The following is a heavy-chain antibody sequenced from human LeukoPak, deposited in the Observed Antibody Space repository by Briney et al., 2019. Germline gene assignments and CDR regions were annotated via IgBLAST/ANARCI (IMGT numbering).Heavy chain of an antibody. D-gene: IGHD3-10*01. CDR1: GGTFSSYA. Sequence: GSSVKVSCKASGGTFSSYAISWVRQAPGQGLEWMGGIIPVFGTSDYAQKFQGRVTMTRDTSISTAYMELSRLRSDDTAVYYCARAAGSGSFRFYMDVWGKGTTVTISS. V-gene: IGHV1-69*05. CDR2: IIPVFGTS. CDR3: ARAAGSGSFRFYMDV. J-gene: IGHJ6*03.